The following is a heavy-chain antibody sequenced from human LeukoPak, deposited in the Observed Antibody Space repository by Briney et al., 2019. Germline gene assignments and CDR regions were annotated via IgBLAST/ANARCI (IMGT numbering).Heavy chain of an antibody. D-gene: IGHD5-12*01. V-gene: IGHV3-53*01. CDR3: ARGYSGYDWDY. CDR1: GFTVSSKY. J-gene: IGHJ4*02. CDR2: IYSGGST. Sequence: GGSLRLSCAASGFTVSSKYMSWVRQAPGKGLEWVSVIYSGGSTYYADSVKGRFTISRDNSKNTLYLQMNSLRAEDTAVYYCARGYSGYDWDYWGQGTLVTVSS.